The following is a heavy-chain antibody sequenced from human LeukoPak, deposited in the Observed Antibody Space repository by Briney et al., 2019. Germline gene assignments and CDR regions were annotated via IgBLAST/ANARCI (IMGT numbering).Heavy chain of an antibody. D-gene: IGHD1-14*01. CDR3: VRAYGRCFDY. J-gene: IGHJ4*02. V-gene: IGHV5-51*01. CDR2: IYPSDSDT. Sequence: GESLKISCKGSGYSFTTNWIGWARQMPGKGLGWMGIIYPSDSDTRYSPSFQGQVTISADKSISTAYLQWSSLKASDTAMYCCVRAYGRCFDYWGQGTPVTVSS. CDR1: GYSFTTNW.